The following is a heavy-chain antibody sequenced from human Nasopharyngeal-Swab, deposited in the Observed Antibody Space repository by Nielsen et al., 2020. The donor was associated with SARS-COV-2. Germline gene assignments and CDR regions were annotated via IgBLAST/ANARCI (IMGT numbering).Heavy chain of an antibody. CDR1: GYTFTTYN. D-gene: IGHD1-1*01. CDR3: ANRRLEGIDV. CDR2: INPSGGDT. V-gene: IGHV1-46*01. J-gene: IGHJ6*02. Sequence: ASVKVSCKASGYTFTTYNVHWVRQAPGQGLEWMGRINPSGGDTGYAQKFQGRVTTTRDTSTSTVYMEVSSLRSEDTAVYYCANRRLEGIDVWGQGTTV.